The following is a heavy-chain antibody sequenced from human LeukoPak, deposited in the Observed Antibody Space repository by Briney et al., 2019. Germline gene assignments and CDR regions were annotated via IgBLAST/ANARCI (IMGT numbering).Heavy chain of an antibody. CDR1: GFIFDDYV. D-gene: IGHD5-18*01. CDR3: VKGYSSSWSGYFDS. CDR2: ITWDGYKI. V-gene: IGHV3-9*01. J-gene: IGHJ4*02. Sequence: PGGSLRLSREASGFIFDDYVMYWVRQSPGKGLEWVSGITWDGYKIDYVDSVKGRFTISRDNARNSLFLQMNRVRVEDTAFYYCVKGYSSSWSGYFDSWGQGTLVTVAS.